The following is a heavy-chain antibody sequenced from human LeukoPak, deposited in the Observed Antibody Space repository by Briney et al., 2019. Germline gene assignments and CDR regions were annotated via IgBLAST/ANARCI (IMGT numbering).Heavy chain of an antibody. CDR3: AKDWSSGYYNDAFDI. CDR1: GFTFSSYG. CDR2: IRYDGSNK. J-gene: IGHJ3*02. Sequence: PGGSLRLSCAASGFTFSSYGMHWVRQAPGKGLEWVAFIRYDGSNKYYADSVKGRFTISRDNAKNSLYLQMNSLRAEDTALYYCAKDWSSGYYNDAFDIWGQGTMVTVSS. V-gene: IGHV3-30*02. D-gene: IGHD3-22*01.